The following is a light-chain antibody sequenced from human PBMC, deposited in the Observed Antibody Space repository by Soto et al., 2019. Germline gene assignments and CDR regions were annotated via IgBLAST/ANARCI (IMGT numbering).Light chain of an antibody. CDR3: SSYTSSSTRV. V-gene: IGLV2-14*01. Sequence: QSVLPQPASVSGSPGQLITISCTGTSSDVGGYNYVSWYQQHPGKAPKLMIYEVSNRPSGVSNRFSGSKSGNTASLTISGLQAEDEADYYCSSYTSSSTRVFGTGTRSPS. J-gene: IGLJ1*01. CDR2: EVS. CDR1: SSDVGGYNY.